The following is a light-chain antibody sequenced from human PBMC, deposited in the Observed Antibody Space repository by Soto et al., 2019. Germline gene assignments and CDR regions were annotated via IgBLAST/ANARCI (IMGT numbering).Light chain of an antibody. V-gene: IGKV3-15*01. Sequence: EVVMTQSPASLSVSPGDRATLSCRASQNIRTNLAWYQQKVGQAPRLLIYGSSTRASGIPARFSGTGSGTEFTLTISSLQSEDFAVYYCQEYIQWPPGMFGPGTTVDIK. CDR3: QEYIQWPPGM. CDR2: GSS. J-gene: IGKJ1*01. CDR1: QNIRTN.